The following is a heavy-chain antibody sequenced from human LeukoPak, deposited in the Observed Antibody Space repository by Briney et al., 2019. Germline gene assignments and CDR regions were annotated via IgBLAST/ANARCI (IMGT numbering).Heavy chain of an antibody. Sequence: SVKVSCKASGGTFSSYAISWVRQAPGQGLEWMGGIIPIFGTANYAQKFQGRVTITADESTSTAYMELSSLRSEDTAVYYCAKEAVAGSRAPYYFDYWGQGTLVTVSS. V-gene: IGHV1-69*13. J-gene: IGHJ4*02. CDR3: AKEAVAGSRAPYYFDY. CDR2: IIPIFGTA. CDR1: GGTFSSYA. D-gene: IGHD6-19*01.